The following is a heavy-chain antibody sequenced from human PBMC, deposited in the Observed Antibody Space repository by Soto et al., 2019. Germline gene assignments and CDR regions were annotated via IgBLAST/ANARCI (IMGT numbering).Heavy chain of an antibody. Sequence: ASVKVSCKASGYTFNNYDINWVRQATGQGLEWMGRMTPNSGNTGYAQKFQGRVTMTRSTSISTAYMELSSLRSEDTAVYYCASRAAAFDIWGQGTMVTVSS. J-gene: IGHJ3*02. CDR1: GYTFNNYD. CDR3: ASRAAAFDI. CDR2: MTPNSGNT. V-gene: IGHV1-8*01. D-gene: IGHD6-25*01.